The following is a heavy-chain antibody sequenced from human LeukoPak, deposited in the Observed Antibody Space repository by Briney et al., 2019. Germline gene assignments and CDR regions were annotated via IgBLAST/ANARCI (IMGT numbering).Heavy chain of an antibody. CDR3: ARTRLAEYYFDY. J-gene: IGHJ4*02. D-gene: IGHD3-16*01. CDR1: GGSISSYS. Sequence: KTSETLSLTCTVSGGSISSYSWGWIRQPPGKGLEWIGYIYYTGSTNHNPSLKSRVTISVDTSKNQFSLKMSSVTAADTAIYYCARTRLAEYYFDYWGQGTLVTVSS. CDR2: IYYTGST. V-gene: IGHV4-59*08.